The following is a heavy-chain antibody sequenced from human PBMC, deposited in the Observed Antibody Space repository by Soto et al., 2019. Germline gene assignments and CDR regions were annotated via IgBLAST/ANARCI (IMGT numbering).Heavy chain of an antibody. Sequence: PGEAQKISCEGSGYSFAYYWIGWVRQMPGKGLEWMGIIYPTDSDTRYSLSFQGQVTLSADKSINTAYLQWSSLKASDTAMYYCARQDGGAAYYFDYWGQGTLVTVSS. CDR1: GYSFAYYW. CDR3: ARQDGGAAYYFDY. D-gene: IGHD2-21*01. J-gene: IGHJ4*02. CDR2: IYPTDSDT. V-gene: IGHV5-51*01.